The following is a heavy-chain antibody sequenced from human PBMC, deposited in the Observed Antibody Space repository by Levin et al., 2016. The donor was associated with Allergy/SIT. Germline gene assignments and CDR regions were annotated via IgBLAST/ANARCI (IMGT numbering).Heavy chain of an antibody. D-gene: IGHD2-2*01. CDR1: GFTVSTYV. CDR2: ISYDGNKQ. V-gene: IGHV3-30*18. Sequence: GGSLRLSCAASGFTVSTYVMHWVRQAPGKGLEWVAVISYDGNKQYYRDSVKGRFTISRDTSKNTLYLQMNSLRVEDTAVYYCAKDAAQPNFLYYMDVWGKGTTVTVSS. J-gene: IGHJ6*03. CDR3: AKDAAQPNFLYYMDV.